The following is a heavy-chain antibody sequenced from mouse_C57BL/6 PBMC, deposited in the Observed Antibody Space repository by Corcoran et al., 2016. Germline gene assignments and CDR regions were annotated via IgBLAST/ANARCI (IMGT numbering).Heavy chain of an antibody. J-gene: IGHJ2*01. Sequence: EVQLQQSGPELVKPGASVKISCKASGYTFTDYYMNWVKQSHGKSLEWIGDINPNNGGTSYNQKFKGKATLTVDKSSSTADMELRSLTSEDSAVYYCARRVYYGSYFDYWGQGTTLTVSS. V-gene: IGHV1-26*01. CDR1: GYTFTDYY. CDR3: ARRVYYGSYFDY. CDR2: INPNNGGT. D-gene: IGHD1-1*01.